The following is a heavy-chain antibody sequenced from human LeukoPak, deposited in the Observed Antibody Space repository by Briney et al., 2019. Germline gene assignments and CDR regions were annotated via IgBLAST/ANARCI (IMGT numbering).Heavy chain of an antibody. Sequence: GGSLRLSCAASGFTFSDYYMSWIRQAPGKGLEWVSYISSSGSTIYYTDSVKGRFTISRDNARNSLYLQMNSLRAEDTAVYYCARDAPYYYGSGSYPGWFDPWGQGTLVTVSS. J-gene: IGHJ5*02. V-gene: IGHV3-11*01. CDR1: GFTFSDYY. D-gene: IGHD3-10*01. CDR2: ISSSGSTI. CDR3: ARDAPYYYGSGSYPGWFDP.